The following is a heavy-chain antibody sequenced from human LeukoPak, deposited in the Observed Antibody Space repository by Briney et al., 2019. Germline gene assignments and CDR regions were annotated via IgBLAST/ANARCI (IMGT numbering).Heavy chain of an antibody. CDR1: GFTFDDYA. V-gene: IGHV3-9*01. CDR3: VGGDY. J-gene: IGHJ4*02. CDR2: ISWNSGSI. Sequence: SLRLSCAASGFTFDDYAMHWVRQAPGKGLEWVPGISWNSGSIGYADSVKGRFTISRDNAKNSLYLQMNSLRAEDTAVYYCVGGDYWGQGTLVTVSS.